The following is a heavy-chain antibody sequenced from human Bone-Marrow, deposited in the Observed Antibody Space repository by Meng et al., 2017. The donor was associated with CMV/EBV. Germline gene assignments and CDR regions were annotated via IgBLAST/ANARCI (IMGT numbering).Heavy chain of an antibody. J-gene: IGHJ6*02. CDR3: ARAIVGALGMDV. Sequence: GESLKISCAASGFTFSSYDMHWVRQATGKGLEWVSAIGTAGDTYYPGSVKGRFTISRENARNSLYLQMNSLRSGDTAVYYCARAIVGALGMDVWGQGTTGTVSS. CDR1: GFTFSSYD. CDR2: IGTAGDT. D-gene: IGHD1-26*01. V-gene: IGHV3-13*01.